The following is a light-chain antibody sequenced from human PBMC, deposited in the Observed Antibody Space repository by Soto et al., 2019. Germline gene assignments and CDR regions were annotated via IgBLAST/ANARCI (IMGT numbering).Light chain of an antibody. CDR2: AAS. V-gene: IGKV1-9*01. CDR1: QAISSY. J-gene: IGKJ1*01. CDR3: QQLNSYPWT. Sequence: DIQLTQSPSFLSASVGDRVTITCRASQAISSYLAWFQQRPGKAPKVLIYAASTLQSGVPSRFSGSASGTEFTLTSSSLQPEDFATYFCQQLNSYPWTFGQGTKVEIK.